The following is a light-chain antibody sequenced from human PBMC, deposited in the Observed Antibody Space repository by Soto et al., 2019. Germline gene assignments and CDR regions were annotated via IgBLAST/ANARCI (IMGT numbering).Light chain of an antibody. CDR2: YDS. J-gene: IGLJ3*02. Sequence: SYELTQPPSVSVAPGKTARITCGGNNIGSKSGHWYQQKPGHAPVLVIYYDSDRPSGIPERFSGSNSGNTATLTIRRVEAGDEADYDCQVWDSSSDHPYWVFGGGTKLTVL. CDR3: QVWDSSSDHPYWV. V-gene: IGLV3-21*04. CDR1: NIGSKS.